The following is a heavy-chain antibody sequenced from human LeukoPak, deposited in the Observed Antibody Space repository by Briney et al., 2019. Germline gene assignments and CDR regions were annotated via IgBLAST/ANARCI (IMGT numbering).Heavy chain of an antibody. D-gene: IGHD6-13*01. CDR1: GGSISSSSYY. CDR3: ARGGIAAAGGWFDP. V-gene: IGHV4-39*07. CDR2: IYYSGST. Sequence: SETLSLTCTVSGGSISSSSYYWGWIRQPPGKGLEWIGSIYYSGSTYYNPSLKSRVTISVDTSKNQFSLKLSSVTAADTAVYYCARGGIAAAGGWFDPWGQGTLVTVSS. J-gene: IGHJ5*02.